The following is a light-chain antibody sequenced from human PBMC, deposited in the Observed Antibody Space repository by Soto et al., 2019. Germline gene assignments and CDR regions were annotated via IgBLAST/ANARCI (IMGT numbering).Light chain of an antibody. CDR2: TAS. J-gene: IGKJ4*01. CDR1: QGISNY. V-gene: IGKV1-27*01. Sequence: DIQMTQSPSSLSASVGDRVTITCRASQGISNYLAWYQQKPGKVPKLLIYTASTLQSGVPSRFSGSGSGTDFTLTISSLQPEDVATYYCQKYNSAPQLTFGGGTKVEIK. CDR3: QKYNSAPQLT.